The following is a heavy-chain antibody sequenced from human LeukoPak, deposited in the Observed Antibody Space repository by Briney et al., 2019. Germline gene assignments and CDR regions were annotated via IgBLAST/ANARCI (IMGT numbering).Heavy chain of an antibody. J-gene: IGHJ5*02. CDR1: GGTFSSYA. CDR2: IIPIFGTA. Sequence: SVKVSCKXSGGTFSSYAISWVRQAPGQGLEWMGGIIPIFGTANYAQKFQGRVTITADESTSTAYMELSSLRSEDTAVYYCARDWGDCSSTSCSPELGDPWGQGTLVTVSS. V-gene: IGHV1-69*13. CDR3: ARDWGDCSSTSCSPELGDP. D-gene: IGHD2-2*01.